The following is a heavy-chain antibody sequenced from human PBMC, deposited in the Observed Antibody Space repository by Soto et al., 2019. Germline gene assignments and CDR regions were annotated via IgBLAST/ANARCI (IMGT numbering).Heavy chain of an antibody. D-gene: IGHD5-12*01. CDR1: GGTFSSYA. CDR2: IIPIFGTA. V-gene: IGHV1-69*13. J-gene: IGHJ6*02. Sequence: SVKVSCKASGGTFSSYAISWVRQAPGQGLEWMGGIIPIFGTANYAQKFQGRVTITADESTSTAYMELNSLRPEDTAVYYCARDSFYSGYDYGRDENYYCYGMDVWGQGTTVTVSS. CDR3: ARDSFYSGYDYGRDENYYCYGMDV.